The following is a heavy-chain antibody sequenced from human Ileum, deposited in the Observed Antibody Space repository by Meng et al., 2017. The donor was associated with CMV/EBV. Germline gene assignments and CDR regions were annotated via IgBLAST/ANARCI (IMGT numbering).Heavy chain of an antibody. J-gene: IGHJ4*02. D-gene: IGHD1-1*01. Sequence: GGPLRLPCAATGSTFTNYAMSWVPQAPGKGLEWLTSIPGSSTFYADSVKGLFTISTDNTKNTLFLQMNSLRAEDTALYYCAKGSTAGTKASDYWGQGTLVTVSS. CDR2: IPGSST. V-gene: IGHV3-23*01. CDR1: GSTFTNYA. CDR3: AKGSTAGTKASDY.